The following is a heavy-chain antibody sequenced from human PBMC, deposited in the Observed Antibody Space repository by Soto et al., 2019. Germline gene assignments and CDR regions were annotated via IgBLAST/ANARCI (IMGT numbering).Heavy chain of an antibody. V-gene: IGHV1-18*01. D-gene: IGHD4-17*01. CDR3: ARDSFNDYGDYGWYFDL. CDR2: ISAYNGNT. J-gene: IGHJ2*01. Sequence: GAPAKPTSEDPRLTIASSCRWGVCHSPGKRLEWMGWISAYNGNTNYAQKLQGRVTMTTDTSTSTAYMELRSLRSDDTAVYYCARDSFNDYGDYGWYFDLWGRGTLVTVSS. CDR1: RLTIASSC.